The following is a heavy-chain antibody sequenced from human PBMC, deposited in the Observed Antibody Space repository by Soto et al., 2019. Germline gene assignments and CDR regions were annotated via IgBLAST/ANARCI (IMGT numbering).Heavy chain of an antibody. V-gene: IGHV3-23*01. Sequence: EVQLLESGGGLVQPGGSLRLSCAASGFNFRGEAMTWVRQAPGKGLEWISALTPGGETTYYINSVKGRFTISRDNAKDSLFLQMNSRPDADTAIYYCVKDPPASGKYQALHYWAQGTLVTVSS. CDR2: LTPGGETT. CDR3: VKDPPASGKYQALHY. D-gene: IGHD1-26*01. CDR1: GFNFRGEA. J-gene: IGHJ4*02.